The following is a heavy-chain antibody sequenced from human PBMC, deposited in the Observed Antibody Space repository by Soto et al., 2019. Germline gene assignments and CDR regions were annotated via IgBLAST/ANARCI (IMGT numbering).Heavy chain of an antibody. CDR3: AREPRITIFGVVITRYYYYGMDV. D-gene: IGHD3-3*01. Sequence: ASVKVSCKASGYTFTSYGISWVRQAPGQGLEWMGWISAYNGNTNYAQKLQGRVTMTTDTSTSTAYMELRSLRSDDTAVYYCAREPRITIFGVVITRYYYYGMDVLGQGTTVTVSS. J-gene: IGHJ6*02. V-gene: IGHV1-18*04. CDR1: GYTFTSYG. CDR2: ISAYNGNT.